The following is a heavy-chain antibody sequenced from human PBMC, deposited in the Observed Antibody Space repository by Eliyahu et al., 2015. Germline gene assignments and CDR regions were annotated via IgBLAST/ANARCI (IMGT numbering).Heavy chain of an antibody. CDR2: IVPVFKTP. J-gene: IGHJ4*02. CDR1: GSRFDTYV. D-gene: IGHD2-21*02. Sequence: SGSRFDTYVISWVRQAPGQGLEWMGGIVPVFKTPTYAQKFHDRVTITADEVSSTAYLELSSLTSEDTAVYYCVTGGDCGGDCLRYYFDYWGQGTLVTVSS. V-gene: IGHV1-69*01. CDR3: VTGGDCGGDCLRYYFDY.